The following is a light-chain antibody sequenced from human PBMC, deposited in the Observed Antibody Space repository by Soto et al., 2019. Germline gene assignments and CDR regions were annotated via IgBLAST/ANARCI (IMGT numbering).Light chain of an antibody. CDR1: QSVSSN. Sequence: EVVMTQSPATLSLSPGERATLFCRASQSVSSNLAWYQQKPGQAPRLLIYAASTRATGIPARFSGGGSGTEFTLTISSLQSEDFAVYYCQQYNNWSFGQGTKVDI. CDR3: QQYNNWS. CDR2: AAS. V-gene: IGKV3-15*01. J-gene: IGKJ1*01.